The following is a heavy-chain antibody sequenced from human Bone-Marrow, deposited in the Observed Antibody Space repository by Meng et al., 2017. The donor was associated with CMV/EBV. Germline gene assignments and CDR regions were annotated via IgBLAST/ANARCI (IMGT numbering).Heavy chain of an antibody. D-gene: IGHD2-21*01. V-gene: IGHV3-66*03. CDR3: GRFTISRDNSKNTLYLQMNSLRAEDTAVYYCAKDQEAVTTDYYYGMDV. Sequence: GGSLRLSCADSGFTVSRDYMSWVRQAPGKGLEWASHIYNCGRTHSADAVKVRFTIARDNSKNMEGGGGSTPGAREPRSPVKGRFTISRDNSKNTLYLQMNSLRAEDTAVYYCAKDQEAVTTDYYYGMDVWGQGTTVTVSS. CDR2: IYNCGRT. CDR1: GFTVSRDY. J-gene: IGHJ6*02.